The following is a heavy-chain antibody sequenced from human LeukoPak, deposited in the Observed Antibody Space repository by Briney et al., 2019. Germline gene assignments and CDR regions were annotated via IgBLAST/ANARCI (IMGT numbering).Heavy chain of an antibody. CDR3: ARGPVIPGNVEYFDY. V-gene: IGHV4-4*02. CDR2: VSLEGVR. D-gene: IGHD4-23*01. CDR1: GGSITTTNW. J-gene: IGHJ4*02. Sequence: SGTLSLTCGVSGGSITTTNWWSWVRQFPGQGLQWIGEVSLEGVRNYNPSLTSRVTMSLDRAKNLLSLNLNSVTAADTAVYYCARGPVIPGNVEYFDYWGQGTLVTVSS.